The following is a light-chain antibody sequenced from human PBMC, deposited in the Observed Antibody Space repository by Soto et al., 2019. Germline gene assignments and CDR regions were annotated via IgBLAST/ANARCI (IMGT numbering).Light chain of an antibody. CDR3: QKYNSYLYT. J-gene: IGKJ2*01. V-gene: IGKV1-5*01. CDR1: QSISSW. Sequence: DIQMTQSPSTLSASVGDRVTITCRASQSISSWLAWYQQKPGKAPKLLIYDASSLESGVPSRFSGSGSGTEFTLTISRLQPYDFATYYCQKYNSYLYTFGQGTQLEIK. CDR2: DAS.